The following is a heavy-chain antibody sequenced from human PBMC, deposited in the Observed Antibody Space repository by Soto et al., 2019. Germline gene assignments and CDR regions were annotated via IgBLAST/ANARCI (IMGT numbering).Heavy chain of an antibody. CDR3: ARGFRFGELVEDY. Sequence: SETLSLTCAVYGGSFSGYYWSWIRQPPGKGLEWIGEINHSGSTNYNPSLKSRVTISVDTSKNQFSLKLSSVTAADTAVYYCARGFRFGELVEDYWGQGTLVTVSS. CDR1: GGSFSGYY. V-gene: IGHV4-34*01. D-gene: IGHD3-10*01. J-gene: IGHJ4*02. CDR2: INHSGST.